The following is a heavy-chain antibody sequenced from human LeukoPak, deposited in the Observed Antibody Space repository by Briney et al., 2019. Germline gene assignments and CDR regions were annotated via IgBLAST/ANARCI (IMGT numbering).Heavy chain of an antibody. CDR3: ARGGDYDFWSGPKYYFDY. Sequence: ASETLSLTCAVYGGSFSGYYWSWIRQPPGKGLEWIGEINHSGSTNYNPSLKSRVTISVDTSKNQFSLKLSSVTAADTAVYYCARGGDYDFWSGPKYYFDYWGQGTLVTVSS. CDR2: INHSGST. J-gene: IGHJ4*02. CDR1: GGSFSGYY. D-gene: IGHD3-3*01. V-gene: IGHV4-34*01.